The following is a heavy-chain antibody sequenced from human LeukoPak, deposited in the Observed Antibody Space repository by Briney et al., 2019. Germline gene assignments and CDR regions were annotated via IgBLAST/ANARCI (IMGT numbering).Heavy chain of an antibody. CDR3: ARGRGIQLWLHYFDY. CDR1: GGSFSDYY. J-gene: IGHJ4*02. V-gene: IGHV4-34*01. D-gene: IGHD5-18*01. CDR2: INHSGSI. Sequence: SETLSLTCAVYGGSFSDYYWSWIRQPPGKGLEWLGEINHSGSINYNPSLKSRVTISVDTSKNQFSLKLSSVTAADTAVYYCARGRGIQLWLHYFDYWGQGTLVTVSS.